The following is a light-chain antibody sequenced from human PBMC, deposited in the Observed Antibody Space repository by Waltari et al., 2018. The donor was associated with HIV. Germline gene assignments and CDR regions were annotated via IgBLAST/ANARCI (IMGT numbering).Light chain of an antibody. V-gene: IGLV1-47*01. CDR2: RNN. J-gene: IGLJ2*01. CDR1: SSNIGSKY. Sequence: QSVLTQPPSASGTPGQRVTISCSGSSSNIGSKYVYWYQQLPGTAPKLLIYRNNQRPSGVPDRFSGSKSGTSASLAISGLRSEDEADYYCQLWDNNNAVFGGGTKLTVL. CDR3: QLWDNNNAV.